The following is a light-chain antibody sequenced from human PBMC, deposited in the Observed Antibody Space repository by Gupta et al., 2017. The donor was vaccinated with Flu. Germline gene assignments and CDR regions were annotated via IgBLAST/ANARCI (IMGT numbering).Light chain of an antibody. CDR1: QSISSY. V-gene: IGKV1-39*01. J-gene: IGKJ2*01. Sequence: DIQITQTPYSLSASVGDRVTITCRASQSISSYLNWYPQKSGNAPKLLIYVASNLQSGVPSRFRGGGYGTDFTITISILPAEVLATYYCQQSYSTPYTFGQRTKVEIK. CDR2: VAS. CDR3: QQSYSTPYT.